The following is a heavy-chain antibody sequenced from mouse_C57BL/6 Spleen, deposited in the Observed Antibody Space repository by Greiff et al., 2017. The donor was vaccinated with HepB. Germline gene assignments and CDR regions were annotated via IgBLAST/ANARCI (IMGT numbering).Heavy chain of an antibody. J-gene: IGHJ1*03. V-gene: IGHV3-6*01. CDR3: ARGDGSSYWYFDV. Sequence: ESGPGLVKPSQSLSLTCSVTGYSITSGYYWNWIRQFPGNKLEWMGYISYDGSNNYNPSLKNRISITRDTSKNQFFLKLNSVTTEDTATYYCARGDGSSYWYFDVWGTGTTVTVSS. D-gene: IGHD1-1*01. CDR2: ISYDGSN. CDR1: GYSITSGYY.